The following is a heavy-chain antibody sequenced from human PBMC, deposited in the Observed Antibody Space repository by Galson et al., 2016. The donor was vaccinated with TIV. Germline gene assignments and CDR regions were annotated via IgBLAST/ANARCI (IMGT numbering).Heavy chain of an antibody. CDR1: GFTFDDYA. D-gene: IGHD2-21*01. Sequence: SLRLSCAGSGFTFDDYALHWVRQRPGKGLEWLSGISWNGGKVEYADSVKGRFTISRDNAKNSLYLQMNSLRSGDTALYYCCKGSGDAPYYFYTEAWGEGPTVIGSS. CDR3: CKGSGDAPYYFYTEA. V-gene: IGHV3-9*01. CDR2: ISWNGGKV. J-gene: IGHJ6*03.